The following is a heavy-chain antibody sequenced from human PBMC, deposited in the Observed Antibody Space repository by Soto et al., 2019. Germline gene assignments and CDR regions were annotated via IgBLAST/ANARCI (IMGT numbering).Heavy chain of an antibody. CDR2: IGTAGDT. J-gene: IGHJ4*02. V-gene: IGHV3-13*01. Sequence: GGSLRLSCAASGFTFSSYDMHWVRQATGKGLEWVSAIGTAGDTYYPGSVKGRFTISRENAKNSLYLQMNSLRAGDTAVYYCERSPQDSSGWGTFDYWGQGTLVTVSS. D-gene: IGHD6-19*01. CDR1: GFTFSSYD. CDR3: ERSPQDSSGWGTFDY.